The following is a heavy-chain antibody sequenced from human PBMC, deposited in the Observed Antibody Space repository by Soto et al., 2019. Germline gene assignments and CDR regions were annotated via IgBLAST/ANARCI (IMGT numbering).Heavy chain of an antibody. CDR2: ISAHNGNT. J-gene: IGHJ4*02. D-gene: IGHD1-1*01. V-gene: IGHV1-18*01. CDR3: ARGRYGDY. Sequence: QVHLVQSGAEVKKPGASVKVSCKGSGYTFTSYGIPWVRQAPGQGLEWMGWISAHNGNTDYAQKRQGRVTVTRDTSTSTAYMELRSLRSDDTAVYDCARGRYGDYWGQGALVTVSS. CDR1: GYTFTSYG.